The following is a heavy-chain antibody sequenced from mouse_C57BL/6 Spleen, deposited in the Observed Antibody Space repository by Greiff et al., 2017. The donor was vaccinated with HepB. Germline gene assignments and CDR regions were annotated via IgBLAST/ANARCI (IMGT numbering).Heavy chain of an antibody. CDR1: GYTFTSYW. CDR3: AHDYYGSSPWDY. CDR2: IHPNSGST. D-gene: IGHD1-1*01. V-gene: IGHV1-64*01. J-gene: IGHJ4*01. Sequence: QVQLQQPGAELVKPGASVKLSCKASGYTFTSYWMHWVKQRPGQGLEWIGMIHPNSGSTNYNEKFKSKATLTVDKSSSTAYMQLSSLTSEDSAVYYCAHDYYGSSPWDYWGQGTSVTVSS.